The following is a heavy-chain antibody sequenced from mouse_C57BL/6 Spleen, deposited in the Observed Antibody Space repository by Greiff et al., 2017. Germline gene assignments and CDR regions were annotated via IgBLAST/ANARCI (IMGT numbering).Heavy chain of an antibody. CDR3: ASSDYDAYFDY. CDR2: IYPGDGDT. V-gene: IGHV1-82*01. J-gene: IGHJ2*01. Sequence: VQLQQSGPELVKPGASVKISCKASGYAFSSSWMNWVKQRPGKGLEWIGRIYPGDGDTNYNGKFKGKATLTADKSSSTAYMQLSSLTSEDSAVYFCASSDYDAYFDYWGQGTTLTVSS. D-gene: IGHD2-4*01. CDR1: GYAFSSSW.